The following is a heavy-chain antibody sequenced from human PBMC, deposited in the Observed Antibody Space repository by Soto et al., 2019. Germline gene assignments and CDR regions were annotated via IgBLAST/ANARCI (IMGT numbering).Heavy chain of an antibody. V-gene: IGHV1-24*01. CDR3: ATAEPWLLYYDSSGYHPLRYLDLDY. CDR2: FDPEDGET. J-gene: IGHJ4*02. D-gene: IGHD3-22*01. CDR1: GYTLTELS. Sequence: GALVKVSCKVSGYTLTELSMHWVRQAPGKGLEWMGGFDPEDGETIYAQKFQGRVTMTEDTSTDTAYMELSSLRSEDTAVYYCATAEPWLLYYDSSGYHPLRYLDLDYWGQGTLVTVSS.